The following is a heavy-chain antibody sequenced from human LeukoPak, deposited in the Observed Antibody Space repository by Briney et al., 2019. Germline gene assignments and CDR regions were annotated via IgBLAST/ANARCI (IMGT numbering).Heavy chain of an antibody. CDR1: GDSIRSHF. D-gene: IGHD2-21*01. CDR3: ARSLPGVWPHFDY. J-gene: IGHJ4*01. CDR2: IDYSGST. Sequence: PSETLSFTCTVSGDSIRSHFWSWIRQPPGKGLEWIGYIDYSGSTNYNPSLKSRVTISADTSKNQFSLKLSSVTAADTAVYYSARSLPGVWPHFDYWGQGTLVTVSS. V-gene: IGHV4-59*11.